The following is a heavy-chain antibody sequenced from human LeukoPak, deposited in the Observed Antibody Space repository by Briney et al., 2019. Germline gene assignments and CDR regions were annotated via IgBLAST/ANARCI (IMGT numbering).Heavy chain of an antibody. CDR1: GFTFSSYS. Sequence: GGSLRLSCAASGFTFSSYSMNWVRQAPGKGLEWVSYISSSSSTIYYADSVKGRFTISRDNAENSLYLQMNSLRDEDTAVYYCARLGGYYSVYYYGMDVWGQGTTVTVSS. CDR3: ARLGGYYSVYYYGMDV. V-gene: IGHV3-48*02. J-gene: IGHJ6*02. CDR2: ISSSSSTI. D-gene: IGHD1-26*01.